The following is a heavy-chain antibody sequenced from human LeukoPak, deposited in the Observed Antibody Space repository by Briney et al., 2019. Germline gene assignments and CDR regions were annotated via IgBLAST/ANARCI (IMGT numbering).Heavy chain of an antibody. J-gene: IGHJ4*02. CDR2: SNHSGST. V-gene: IGHV4-34*01. CDR3: ARVPAYDSSGLDY. D-gene: IGHD3-22*01. CDR1: GGSFSGYY. Sequence: PSETLSLTCAVYGGSFSGYYWSWIRQPPGKGLEWIGESNHSGSTNYNPSLKSRVTISVDTSKNQFSLKLSSVTAADTAVYYCARVPAYDSSGLDYWGQGTLVTVSS.